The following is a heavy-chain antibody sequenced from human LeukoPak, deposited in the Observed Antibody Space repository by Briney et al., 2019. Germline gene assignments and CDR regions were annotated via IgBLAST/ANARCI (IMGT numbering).Heavy chain of an antibody. CDR1: GFTFSSYA. Sequence: GGSLRLSCAASGFTFSSYAMSWVRQAPGKGLEWVSAISGSGGSTYYADSVKGRFTISRDNAKNTLYLQMNSLRAEDTAVYYCARTRGRQWLPDYYYYGMDVWGQGTTVTVSS. CDR2: ISGSGGST. V-gene: IGHV3-23*01. CDR3: ARTRGRQWLPDYYYYGMDV. J-gene: IGHJ6*02. D-gene: IGHD6-19*01.